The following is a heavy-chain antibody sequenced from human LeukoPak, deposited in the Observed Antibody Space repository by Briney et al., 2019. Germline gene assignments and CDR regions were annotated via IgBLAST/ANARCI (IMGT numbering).Heavy chain of an antibody. Sequence: ASVEVSCKASGGTFSSYAISWVRQAPGQGLEWMGGIIPIFGTANYAQKFQGRVTMTRDTSTSTVYMELSSLRSEDTAVYYCARVGYDFWSGYPPPYYYGMDVWGQGTTVTVSS. CDR2: IIPIFGTA. V-gene: IGHV1-69*05. J-gene: IGHJ6*02. CDR1: GGTFSSYA. D-gene: IGHD3-3*01. CDR3: ARVGYDFWSGYPPPYYYGMDV.